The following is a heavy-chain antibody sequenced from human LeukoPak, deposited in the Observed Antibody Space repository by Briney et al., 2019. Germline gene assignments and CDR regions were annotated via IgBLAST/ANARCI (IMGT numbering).Heavy chain of an antibody. J-gene: IGHJ6*03. CDR3: ARVNNGDRYYYYYYMDV. V-gene: IGHV4-59*12. CDR2: IYYSGST. CDR1: GGSISSYY. D-gene: IGHD4-17*01. Sequence: SETLSLTCTVSGGSISSYYWSWIRQPPGKGLEWIGYIYYSGSTNYNPSLKSRVTISVDTSKNQFSLKLGSVTAADTAVYYCARVNNGDRYYYYYYMDVWGKGTTVTVSS.